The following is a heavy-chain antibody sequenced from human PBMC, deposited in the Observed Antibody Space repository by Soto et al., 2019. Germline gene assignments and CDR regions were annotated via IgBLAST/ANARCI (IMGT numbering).Heavy chain of an antibody. CDR1: GGTFINQP. CDR2: VIPMSGAT. Sequence: QEQLVQSGAEVKKPGSSVQVSCKASGGTFINQPITWVRKAPGQGLEWMGGVIPMSGATHYSQKFQGRVTITADESTSTAYMELSSLSSEDTAVYYCARVFDGYYYYSQDVWGQGTTVTVS. CDR3: ARVFDGYYYYSQDV. D-gene: IGHD3-16*01. J-gene: IGHJ6*02. V-gene: IGHV1-69*01.